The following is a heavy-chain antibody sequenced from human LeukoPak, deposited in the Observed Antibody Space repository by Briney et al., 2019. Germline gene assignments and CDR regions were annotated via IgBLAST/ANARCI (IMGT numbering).Heavy chain of an antibody. V-gene: IGHV4-61*02. CDR2: IYTSGST. J-gene: IGHJ3*02. Sequence: SETLSLTCTVSGGSISSGSYYWSWIRQPAGKGLEWIGRIYTSGSTNYNPSLKSRVTISVDTSKNQFSLKLSSVTAADTAVYYCAREGSSTSSYAFDIWGQGTMVTVSS. D-gene: IGHD2-2*01. CDR1: GGSISSGSYY. CDR3: AREGSSTSSYAFDI.